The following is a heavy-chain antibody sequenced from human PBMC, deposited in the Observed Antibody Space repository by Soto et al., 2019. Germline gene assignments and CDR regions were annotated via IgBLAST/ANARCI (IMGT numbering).Heavy chain of an antibody. D-gene: IGHD3-3*01. V-gene: IGHV4-34*01. J-gene: IGHJ6*02. Sequence: ETLSLTCAVYGGSFSGYYWSWIRQPPGKGLEWIGEINHSGSTNYNPSLKSRVTISVDTSKNQFSLKLSSVTAADTAVYYCARGWFLEWSRPYYYYGMDVWGQGTTVTVSS. CDR3: ARGWFLEWSRPYYYYGMDV. CDR1: GGSFSGYY. CDR2: INHSGST.